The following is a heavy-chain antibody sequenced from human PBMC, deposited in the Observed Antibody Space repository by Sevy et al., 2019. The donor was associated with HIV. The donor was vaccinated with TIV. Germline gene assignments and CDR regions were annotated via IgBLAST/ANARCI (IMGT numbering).Heavy chain of an antibody. V-gene: IGHV3-30-3*01. CDR1: VFTFSSYA. CDR2: ISYEGSNK. J-gene: IGHJ4*02. CDR3: ASGYSYGYAPFDY. Sequence: GGSLRLSCAASVFTFSSYAMHWVRQAPGKGLEWVAVISYEGSNKYNADSVKGRFTISRDNSKNTLYLQMNSLRAEDTAVYYCASGYSYGYAPFDYWGQGTLVTVSS. D-gene: IGHD5-18*01.